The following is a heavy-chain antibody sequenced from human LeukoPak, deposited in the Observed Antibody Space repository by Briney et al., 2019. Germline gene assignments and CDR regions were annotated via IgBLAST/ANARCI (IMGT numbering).Heavy chain of an antibody. CDR3: ASASVGGDGAY. J-gene: IGHJ4*02. CDR2: IYCSGST. V-gene: IGHV4-31*03. D-gene: IGHD2-21*02. CDR1: GGSISSGGYF. Sequence: SETLSLTCTVSGGSISSGGYFWSWIRQHPGKGLEWIGYIYCSGSTYYNPSLKSRVTISVDTSKNQFSPKLSSVTAADTAVYYCASASVGGDGAYWGQGTLVTVSS.